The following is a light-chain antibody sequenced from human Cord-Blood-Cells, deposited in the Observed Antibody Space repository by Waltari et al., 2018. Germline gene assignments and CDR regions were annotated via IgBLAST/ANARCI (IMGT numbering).Light chain of an antibody. V-gene: IGKV1-39*01. J-gene: IGKJ5*01. CDR2: AAS. Sequence: DIQMTQSPSSLSASVGDRVTITCRASQSISSYLNWYQQKPGKAPKLLIYAASSLQSGVPSRCSGSGSRTDFTLTISSLQPEDFATYYCQQSYSTPITFGQGTRLEIK. CDR1: QSISSY. CDR3: QQSYSTPIT.